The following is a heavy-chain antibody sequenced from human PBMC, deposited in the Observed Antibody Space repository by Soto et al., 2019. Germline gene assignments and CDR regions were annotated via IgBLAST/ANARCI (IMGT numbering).Heavy chain of an antibody. CDR1: GGSMSSSSYY. CDR3: ARRGTCSGSPSCGMDV. V-gene: IGHV4-39*01. Sequence: SETLSLTCTVSGGSMSSSSYYWGWIRQPPGKGLEWIGSIYYSGSTYYNPSLKSRVTISVDTSKKQFSLELSSVIATDTAVYYCARRGTCSGSPSCGMDVWGQGTTVTVSS. D-gene: IGHD3-10*02. CDR2: IYYSGST. J-gene: IGHJ6*02.